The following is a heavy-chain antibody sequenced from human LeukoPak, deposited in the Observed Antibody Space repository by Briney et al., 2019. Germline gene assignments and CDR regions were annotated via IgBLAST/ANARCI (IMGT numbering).Heavy chain of an antibody. D-gene: IGHD3-3*01. Sequence: PGGSLRLSCSAFGFAFDKYAMNWVRQASGKGLEWVGRIRSKANSYATAYAASVKGRFTISRDDSKNTAYLQMNSLKTEDTAVYYCTRQSGYYGGDFDYWGQGTLVTVSS. V-gene: IGHV3-73*01. J-gene: IGHJ4*02. CDR1: GFAFDKYA. CDR3: TRQSGYYGGDFDY. CDR2: IRSKANSYAT.